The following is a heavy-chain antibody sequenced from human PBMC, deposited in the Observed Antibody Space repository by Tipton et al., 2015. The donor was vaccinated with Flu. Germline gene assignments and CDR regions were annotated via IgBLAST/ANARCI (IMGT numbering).Heavy chain of an antibody. V-gene: IGHV4-4*08. D-gene: IGHD3-10*02. Sequence: TLSLTCTVSGGSISPYYWSWIRQPPGKRLEWIGYIHNSGTTYYNPSLKSRVTISVDTSKGQFSLKLRSVTAADTAVYYCARLSYYDVDLKNFYFDYWGQGALVTVSS. CDR2: IHNSGTT. CDR3: ARLSYYDVDLKNFYFDY. CDR1: GGSISPYY. J-gene: IGHJ4*02.